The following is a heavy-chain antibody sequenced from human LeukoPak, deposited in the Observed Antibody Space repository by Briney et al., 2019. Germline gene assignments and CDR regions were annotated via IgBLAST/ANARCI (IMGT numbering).Heavy chain of an antibody. Sequence: GGSLRLSCAASGFTFSTYAMQWVRQAPGKGLEWVAVISYDGSNTYYADSVKGRFTISRDNAKNSPYLQMNSLRAEDTAVYYCARALTVVVDYYYYGMDVWGQGTTVTVSS. CDR1: GFTFSTYA. V-gene: IGHV3-30*04. J-gene: IGHJ6*02. D-gene: IGHD3-22*01. CDR3: ARALTVVVDYYYYGMDV. CDR2: ISYDGSNT.